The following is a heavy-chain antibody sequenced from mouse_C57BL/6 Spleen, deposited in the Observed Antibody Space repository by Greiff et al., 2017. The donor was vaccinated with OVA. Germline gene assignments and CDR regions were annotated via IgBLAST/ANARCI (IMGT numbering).Heavy chain of an antibody. CDR1: GFTFSSYG. D-gene: IGHD1-1*01. J-gene: IGHJ2*01. CDR3: ARHGIYYYGSSYPSFDY. Sequence: EVHLVESGGDLVKPGGSLKLSCAASGFTFSSYGMSWVRQTPDKRLEWVATISSGGSYTYYPDSVKGRFTISRDNAKNTLYLQMSSLKSEDTAMYYCARHGIYYYGSSYPSFDYWGQGTTLTVSS. CDR2: ISSGGSYT. V-gene: IGHV5-6*01.